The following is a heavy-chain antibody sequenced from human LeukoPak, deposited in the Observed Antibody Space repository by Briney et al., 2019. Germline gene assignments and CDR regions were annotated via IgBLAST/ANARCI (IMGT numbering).Heavy chain of an antibody. Sequence: SETLSLTCTVSGGSISSSSYYWGWIRQPPGKGLEWIGSIYHSGSTYYNPSLKSRVTISVDTSKNQFSLKLSSVTAADTAVYYCARDFVGCSGYDGPYWGQGTLVTVSS. CDR1: GGSISSSSYY. CDR2: IYHSGST. D-gene: IGHD5-12*01. V-gene: IGHV4-39*07. CDR3: ARDFVGCSGYDGPY. J-gene: IGHJ4*02.